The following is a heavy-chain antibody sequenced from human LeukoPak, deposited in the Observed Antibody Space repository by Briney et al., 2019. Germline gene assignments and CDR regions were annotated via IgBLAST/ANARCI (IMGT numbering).Heavy chain of an antibody. D-gene: IGHD3-10*01. CDR3: ARVAGFGELLGFGY. CDR1: GGSISSGGYY. V-gene: IGHV4-31*03. CDR2: IYYSGST. J-gene: IGHJ4*02. Sequence: SETLSLTCTVSGGSISSGGYYWSWIRQHSGQGLEWIVYIYYSGSTYYNPSLKSRVTISVDTSKNQFSLKLSSVTAADTAVYYCARVAGFGELLGFGYWGQGTLVTVSS.